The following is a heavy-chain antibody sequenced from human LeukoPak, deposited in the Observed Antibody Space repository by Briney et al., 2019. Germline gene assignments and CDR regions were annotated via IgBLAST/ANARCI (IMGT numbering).Heavy chain of an antibody. D-gene: IGHD6-6*01. CDR2: ISYDGSNK. V-gene: IGHV3-30*03. CDR3: ARPGGYSSSKLDY. Sequence: PGGSLRLSCAASGFTFSSYGMHWVRQASGKGLEWVAVISYDGSNKYYADSVKGRFTISRDNSKNTLYLQMNSLRAEDTAVYYCARPGGYSSSKLDYWGQGTLVTVSS. CDR1: GFTFSSYG. J-gene: IGHJ4*02.